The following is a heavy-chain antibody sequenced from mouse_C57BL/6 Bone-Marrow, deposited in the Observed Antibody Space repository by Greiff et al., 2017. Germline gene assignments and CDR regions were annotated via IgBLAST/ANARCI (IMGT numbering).Heavy chain of an antibody. Sequence: EVQRVESGRGLVKPGGSLKLSCAASGFTFSSYAMSWVRQTPEKRLEWVATISDGGSYTYYPDNVKGRFTISRDNAKNNLYLQMSHLKSEETAMYYCARDSSPWFAYWGQGTLVTVSA. CDR1: GFTFSSYA. CDR2: ISDGGSYT. D-gene: IGHD1-1*01. V-gene: IGHV5-4*01. J-gene: IGHJ3*01. CDR3: ARDSSPWFAY.